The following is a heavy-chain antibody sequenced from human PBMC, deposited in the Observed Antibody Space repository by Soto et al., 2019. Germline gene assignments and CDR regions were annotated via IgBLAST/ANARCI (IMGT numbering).Heavy chain of an antibody. J-gene: IGHJ4*02. CDR2: ISAYNGNT. D-gene: IGHD3-3*01. CDR3: ARDDYDFWSGYHYYFGY. Sequence: ASVKVSCKASGYTFTSYGISWVRQAPGQGLEWMGWISAYNGNTNYAQKLQGRVTMTTDTSTSTAYMELRSLRSDETAVYYCARDDYDFWSGYHYYFGYWGQGTLVTVSS. CDR1: GYTFTSYG. V-gene: IGHV1-18*01.